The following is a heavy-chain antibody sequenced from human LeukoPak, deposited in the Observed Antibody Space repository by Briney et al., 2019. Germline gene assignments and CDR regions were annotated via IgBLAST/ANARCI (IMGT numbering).Heavy chain of an antibody. V-gene: IGHV4-30-4*01. CDR1: GGSISSGDYY. D-gene: IGHD6-6*01. CDR3: ATCSSSSPYNWFDP. Sequence: PSQTLSLTCTVSGGSISSGDYYWSWIRQPPGKGLEWIGYIYYSGSSYYIPSLKSRVTMSVDTSKNQFSLKLTSVTAADTAVYYCATCSSSSPYNWFDPWGQGTLVTVSS. CDR2: IYYSGSS. J-gene: IGHJ5*02.